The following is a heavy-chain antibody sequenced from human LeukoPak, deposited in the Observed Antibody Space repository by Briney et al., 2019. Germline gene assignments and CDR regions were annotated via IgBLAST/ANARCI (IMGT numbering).Heavy chain of an antibody. CDR1: DGSFSGYY. CDR3: ARGYYDILTGYYRGRISFDY. V-gene: IGHV4-34*01. Sequence: PSETLSLTCAVYDGSFSGYYWSWIRQPPGKGLEWVGEIDQSGSTNYNPSLKSRVTVSVDTSKNQFSVNLSSVTAADTAVYYCARGYYDILTGYYRGRISFDYWGQGTLVTVSS. CDR2: IDQSGST. J-gene: IGHJ4*02. D-gene: IGHD3-9*01.